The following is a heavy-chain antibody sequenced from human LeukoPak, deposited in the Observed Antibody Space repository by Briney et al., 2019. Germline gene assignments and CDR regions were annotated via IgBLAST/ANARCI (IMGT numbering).Heavy chain of an antibody. CDR3: AREGTYYHDSSGVGNDY. CDR1: GYTFTGYY. CDR2: INPNSGGT. Sequence: ASVKVSCKASGYTFTGYYMHWVRQAPGQGLEWMGRINPNSGGTNYAQKFQGRVTMTRDTSISTAYMELSRLRSDDTAVYYCAREGTYYHDSSGVGNDYWGQGTLVTVSS. D-gene: IGHD3-22*01. V-gene: IGHV1-2*06. J-gene: IGHJ4*02.